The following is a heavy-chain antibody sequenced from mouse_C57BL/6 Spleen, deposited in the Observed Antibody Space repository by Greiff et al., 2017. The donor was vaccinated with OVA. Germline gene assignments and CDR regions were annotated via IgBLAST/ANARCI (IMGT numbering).Heavy chain of an antibody. D-gene: IGHD2-4*01. CDR2: IHPNSGST. V-gene: IGHV1-64*01. J-gene: IGHJ3*01. CDR3: ARWGDYDGFAY. CDR1: GYTFTSYW. Sequence: VQLQQPGAELVKPGASVKLSCKASGYTFTSYWMHWVKQRPGQGLEWIGMIHPNSGSTNYNEKFKSKATLTVDKSSSTAYMQLSSLTSEDSAVYYCARWGDYDGFAYWGQGTLVTVSA.